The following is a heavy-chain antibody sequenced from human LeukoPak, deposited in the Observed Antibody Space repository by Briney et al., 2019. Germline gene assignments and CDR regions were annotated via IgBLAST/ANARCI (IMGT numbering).Heavy chain of an antibody. J-gene: IGHJ4*02. D-gene: IGHD3-9*01. V-gene: IGHV3-23*01. CDR3: AKDLILTGYSFDY. Sequence: PGGSLRLSCAASGFTFSSYAMSRVRQAPGKGLEWVSAISGSGGSTYYADSVKGRFTISRDNSKNTLYLQMNSLRAEDTAVYYCAKDLILTGYSFDYWGQGTLVTVSS. CDR1: GFTFSSYA. CDR2: ISGSGGST.